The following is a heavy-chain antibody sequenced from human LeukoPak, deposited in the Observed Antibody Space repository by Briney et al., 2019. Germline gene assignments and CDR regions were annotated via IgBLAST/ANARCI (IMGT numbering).Heavy chain of an antibody. Sequence: SETLSLTCTVSGGSISSSSYYWDWIRQPPGKGLEWIGSIYYTGNTYYNASLKSRATVSMDRSKNQFSLKLRFLTAADAAVYSCARRIVTRFDPWGQGILVTVSS. V-gene: IGHV4-39*01. D-gene: IGHD1-26*01. CDR1: GGSISSSSYY. CDR2: IYYTGNT. J-gene: IGHJ5*02. CDR3: ARRIVTRFDP.